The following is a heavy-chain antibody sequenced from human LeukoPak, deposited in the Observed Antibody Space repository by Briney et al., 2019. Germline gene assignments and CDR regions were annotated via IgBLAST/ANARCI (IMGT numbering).Heavy chain of an antibody. V-gene: IGHV3-21*04. CDR2: ISSSSSYI. CDR3: ARVDSSGYYAAYWYFDL. D-gene: IGHD3-22*01. Sequence: GGSLRLSCAASGFTFSSYSMNWVRQAPGKGLEWVSSISSSSSYIYYADSVKGRFTISRDNSKNTLYLQMNSLRAEDTALYYCARVDSSGYYAAYWYFDLWGRGTLVTVSS. J-gene: IGHJ2*01. CDR1: GFTFSSYS.